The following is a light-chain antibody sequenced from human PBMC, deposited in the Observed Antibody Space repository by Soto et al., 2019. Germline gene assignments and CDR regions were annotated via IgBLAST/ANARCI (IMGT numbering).Light chain of an antibody. Sequence: EIVLTQSPGTLSLSPGERATLSCRASQSVSSSYLAWYQQKPGQAPRLLIYGASSRATGIPDRFSGSWSGTDFTLTISRLEPEDCAVYYCQQYGRSPYTFGQGTKLEIK. CDR2: GAS. V-gene: IGKV3-20*01. CDR1: QSVSSSY. J-gene: IGKJ2*01. CDR3: QQYGRSPYT.